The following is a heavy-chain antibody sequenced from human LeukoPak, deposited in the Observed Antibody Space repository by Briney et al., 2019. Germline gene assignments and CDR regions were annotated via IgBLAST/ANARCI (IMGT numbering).Heavy chain of an antibody. V-gene: IGHV3-74*01. CDR1: GFTFSSYW. CDR3: AREGYSYGYPSFDY. D-gene: IGHD5-18*01. J-gene: IGHJ4*02. CDR2: INSDGSST. Sequence: PGGSLRLSCAASGFTFSSYWMHWVRQAPGKGLVWVSRINSDGSSTSYADSVKGRFTISRDNAKNTLYLQTNSLRAEDTAVYYCAREGYSYGYPSFDYWGQGTLVTVSS.